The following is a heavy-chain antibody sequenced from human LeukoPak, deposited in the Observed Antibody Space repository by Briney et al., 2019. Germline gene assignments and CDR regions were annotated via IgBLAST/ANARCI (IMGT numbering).Heavy chain of an antibody. V-gene: IGHV3-66*01. J-gene: IGHJ5*02. Sequence: GGSLRLSCAASGFTVSSNYMSWVRQAPGKGLEWVSVIYSGGSTYYADSVKGRFTISRDNSKNTLYLQMNSLRAEDTAVYCCARGNQYYYDSSGYFNWFDPWGQGTLVTVSS. CDR1: GFTVSSNY. D-gene: IGHD3-22*01. CDR2: IYSGGST. CDR3: ARGNQYYYDSSGYFNWFDP.